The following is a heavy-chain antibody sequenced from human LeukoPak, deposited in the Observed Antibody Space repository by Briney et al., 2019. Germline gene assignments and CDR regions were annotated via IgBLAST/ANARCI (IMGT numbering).Heavy chain of an antibody. D-gene: IGHD3-16*01. CDR2: ISSSSSTI. Sequence: GGSLRLSCAASGFTFSSYSMNWVRQAPGKGPEWVSHISSSSSTIYYADSVKGRFTISRDNAKNSLYLQMDSLRAEDTAVYYCARGGYYYYYMDVWGKGTTVTVSS. V-gene: IGHV3-48*04. J-gene: IGHJ6*03. CDR3: ARGGYYYYYMDV. CDR1: GFTFSSYS.